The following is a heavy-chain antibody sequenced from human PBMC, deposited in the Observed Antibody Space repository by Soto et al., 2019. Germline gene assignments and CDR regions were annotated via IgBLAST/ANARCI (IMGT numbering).Heavy chain of an antibody. V-gene: IGHV3-74*01. J-gene: IGHJ5*02. D-gene: IGHD6-13*01. Sequence: EVQLVESGGGLVQPGESLRLSCPASGFTFSSYWMHWVRQAPGKGLVWVSRINSDGSRTNYADSVKGRFTVSRDNAKNTQYLQMNSLRAEDTAVYYCARVLTGSWNWFDPWGQGTLVTVSS. CDR1: GFTFSSYW. CDR2: INSDGSRT. CDR3: ARVLTGSWNWFDP.